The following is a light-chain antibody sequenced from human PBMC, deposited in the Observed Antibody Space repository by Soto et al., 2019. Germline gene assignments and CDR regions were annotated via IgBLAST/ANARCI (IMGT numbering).Light chain of an antibody. CDR3: SSYTGSKHGGV. V-gene: IGLV2-8*01. CDR2: EVS. J-gene: IGLJ2*01. CDR1: SSDVGGYNY. Sequence: QSALTQPPSASGSPGQSVTISCTGTSSDVGGYNYVSWYQQHPGKAPKLMIYEVSKRPSGVPDRFSGSKSGNTASLTVSGLQAQDEDDDYCSSYTGSKHGGVFSGGTKLTAL.